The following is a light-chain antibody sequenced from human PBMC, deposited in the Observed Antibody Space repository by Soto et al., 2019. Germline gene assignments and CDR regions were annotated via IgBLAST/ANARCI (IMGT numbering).Light chain of an antibody. J-gene: IGKJ5*01. Sequence: EIVFTQAPATPSLSPGERATLSWRASQSVSSYLAWYQQKPGQAPRLLIYDISKRATGIPARFSGSGSATDFTLTISSLEPEDFAVYYCQHRSSWPITFGQGTHWRL. CDR3: QHRSSWPIT. CDR1: QSVSSY. V-gene: IGKV3-11*01. CDR2: DIS.